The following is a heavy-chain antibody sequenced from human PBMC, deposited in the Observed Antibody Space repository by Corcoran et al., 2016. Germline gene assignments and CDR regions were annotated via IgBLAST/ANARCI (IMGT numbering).Heavy chain of an antibody. CDR3: ASATTIDTASVRRTDYFDY. CDR2: IWYDGSNK. J-gene: IGHJ4*02. Sequence: QVQLVESGGGVVQPGRSLRLSCAASGFTFSSYGMHWVRQAPGKGLEWVAVIWYDGSNKYYADSVKGRFTISRDNSKNTLYLQMNSLRAEEMAVYYGASATTIDTASVRRTDYFDYWGQGTLVTVSS. D-gene: IGHD5-18*01. V-gene: IGHV3-33*01. CDR1: GFTFSSYG.